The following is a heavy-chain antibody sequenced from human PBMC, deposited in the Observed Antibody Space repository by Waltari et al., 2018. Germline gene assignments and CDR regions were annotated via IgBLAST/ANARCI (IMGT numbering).Heavy chain of an antibody. CDR1: GFTFSDYW. J-gene: IGHJ4*02. D-gene: IGHD3-10*01. Sequence: EVQLVESGGGLVQPGGSLRLSCLVSGFTFSDYWMSWVRQAPGKGLEGVANIKQDGSDIYYADSVKGRFTSSRDNAKNSLYLQMNSLRAEDTAVYYCARDVGNVGGNYWGQGTLVTVSS. CDR2: IKQDGSDI. V-gene: IGHV3-7*01. CDR3: ARDVGNVGGNY.